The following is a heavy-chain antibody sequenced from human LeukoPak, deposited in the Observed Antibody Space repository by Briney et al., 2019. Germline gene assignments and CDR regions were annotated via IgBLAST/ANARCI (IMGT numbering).Heavy chain of an antibody. CDR1: GFTFSSYW. D-gene: IGHD5-12*01. J-gene: IGHJ3*02. CDR3: AREWLRSPAAFDI. V-gene: IGHV3-74*01. Sequence: GGSLRLSCAASGFTFSSYWMHWVRQAPGKGLVWVSRINSDGSSTSYADSVKGRFTISRDNAKNTLYLQMNSLRAEDTAVYYCAREWLRSPAAFDIWGQGTMATVSS. CDR2: INSDGSST.